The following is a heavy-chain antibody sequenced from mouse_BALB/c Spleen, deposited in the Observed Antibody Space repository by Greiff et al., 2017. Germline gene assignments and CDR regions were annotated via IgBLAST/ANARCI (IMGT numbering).Heavy chain of an antibody. D-gene: IGHD2-2*01. CDR3: ARFIYYGSYYAMDY. V-gene: IGHV1-80*01. CDR1: GYAFSSYW. J-gene: IGHJ4*01. Sequence: LVESGAELVRPGSSVKISCKASGYAFSSYWMNWVKQRPGQGLEWIGQIYPGDGDTNYIGKFKGKATLTADKSSSTAYMQLSSLTSEDSAVYFCARFIYYGSYYAMDYWGQGTSVTVSS. CDR2: IYPGDGDT.